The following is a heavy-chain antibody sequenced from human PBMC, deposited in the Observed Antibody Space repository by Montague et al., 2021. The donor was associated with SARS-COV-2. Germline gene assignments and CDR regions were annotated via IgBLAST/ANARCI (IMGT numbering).Heavy chain of an antibody. Sequence: TLSLTCTVSGASISSGGFYWSWLRQHPRKGLEWIGFIYYSGTTYHNPSLKSRLTISIDTSKSQFSLKLSSVTAADTAVYYCARGLPYQMVVGAIPNYSMDVWGQGTTVTVSS. CDR1: GASISSGGFY. V-gene: IGHV4-31*03. CDR2: IYYSGTT. CDR3: ARGLPYQMVVGAIPNYSMDV. J-gene: IGHJ6*02. D-gene: IGHD2-15*01.